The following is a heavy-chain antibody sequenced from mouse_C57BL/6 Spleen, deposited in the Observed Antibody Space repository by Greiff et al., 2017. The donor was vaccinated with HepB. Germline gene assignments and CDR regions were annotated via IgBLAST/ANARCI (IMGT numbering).Heavy chain of an antibody. D-gene: IGHD3-3*01. V-gene: IGHV5-17*01. CDR2: ISSGSSTI. CDR1: GFTFSDYG. Sequence: EVKLVESGGGLVKPGGSLKLSCAASGFTFSDYGMHWVRQAPEKGLEWVAYISSGSSTIYYADTVKGRFTISRDNAKNTLFLQMTSLRSEDTAMYYCATPRADYYAMDYWGQGTSVTVSS. J-gene: IGHJ4*01. CDR3: ATPRADYYAMDY.